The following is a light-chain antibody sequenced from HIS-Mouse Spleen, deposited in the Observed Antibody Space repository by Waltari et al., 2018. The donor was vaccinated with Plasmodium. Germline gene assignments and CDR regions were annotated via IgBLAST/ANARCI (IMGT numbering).Light chain of an antibody. J-gene: IGKJ1*01. CDR3: QQYNNWPPWT. CDR1: QSVSSN. CDR2: GAS. V-gene: IGKV3-15*01. Sequence: EILMTKSPATLSVSPGERATLPCRASQSVSSNLAWYQQKPGQAPRLLIYGASTRATGIPARFSGSGSGTEFTLTISSLQSEDFAVYYCQQYNNWPPWTFGQGTKVEIK.